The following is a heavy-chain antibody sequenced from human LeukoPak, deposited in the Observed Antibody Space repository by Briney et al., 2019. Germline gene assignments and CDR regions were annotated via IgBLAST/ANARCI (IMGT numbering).Heavy chain of an antibody. CDR3: AKAAPPLGYCSGGSCYPLDY. D-gene: IGHD2-15*01. CDR1: GFTFSSYA. CDR2: ISGSGGST. J-gene: IGHJ4*02. Sequence: GGSLRLSCAASGFTFSSYAMSWVRQAPGKGLEWVSAISGSGGSTYYADSVKGRFTISRDNSKNTLYLQMNSLRAEDTAVYYCAKAAPPLGYCSGGSCYPLDYWGQGTLVTVSS. V-gene: IGHV3-23*01.